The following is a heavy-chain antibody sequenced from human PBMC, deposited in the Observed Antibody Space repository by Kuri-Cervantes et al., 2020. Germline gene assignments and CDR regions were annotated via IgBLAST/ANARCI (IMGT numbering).Heavy chain of an antibody. CDR3: ARKAEGGVDQFDY. V-gene: IGHV3-48*01. D-gene: IGHD2-8*02. Sequence: GESLKISCAVSGFTFSSYSMNWVRQAPGKGLEWVSYISSSSSTIYYADSVKGRFTISRDNAKNSLYLQLNSLGAEDTAVYYCARKAEGGVDQFDYWGQGTLVTVSS. CDR1: GFTFSSYS. J-gene: IGHJ4*02. CDR2: ISSSSSTI.